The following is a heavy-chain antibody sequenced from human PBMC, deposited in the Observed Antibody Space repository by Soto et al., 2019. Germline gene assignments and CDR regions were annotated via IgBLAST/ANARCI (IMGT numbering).Heavy chain of an antibody. J-gene: IGHJ4*02. Sequence: GGSLRLSCAASGFTFSSYAMSWVRQAPGKGLEWVGFIRSKAYGGTTEYAASVKGRFTISRDDSKSIAYLQMNSLKTEDTAGYYCTRNSQDYYDSSGYTGYWGQGT. CDR3: TRNSQDYYDSSGYTGY. V-gene: IGHV3-49*04. CDR1: GFTFSSYA. CDR2: IRSKAYGGTT. D-gene: IGHD3-22*01.